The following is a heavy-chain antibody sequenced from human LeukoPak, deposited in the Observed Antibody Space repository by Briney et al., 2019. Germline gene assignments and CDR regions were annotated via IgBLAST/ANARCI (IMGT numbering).Heavy chain of an antibody. CDR2: FDPEDGET. V-gene: IGHV1-24*01. D-gene: IGHD6-19*01. CDR1: GYTLTELS. J-gene: IGHJ4*02. CDR3: ATDPGNSSGWYYFDY. Sequence: VSVKVSCKVSGYTLTELSMHWVRQAPGKGLEWMGGFDPEDGETIYAQKFQGRVTMTEDTSTDTAYMELSSLRSEDTAVYYCATDPGNSSGWYYFDYWGQGTLVTVSS.